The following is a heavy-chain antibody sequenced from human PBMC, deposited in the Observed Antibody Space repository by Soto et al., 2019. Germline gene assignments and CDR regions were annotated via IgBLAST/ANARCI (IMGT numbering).Heavy chain of an antibody. J-gene: IGHJ4*02. V-gene: IGHV3-11*01. CDR1: GFTFSDYY. CDR3: ARELGYCIDGSCEGFDY. D-gene: IGHD2-15*01. Sequence: QVQLVESGGGLVKPGGSLRLSCAASGFTFSDYYMSWLRQAPGKGLEWVSYSSVTGSTIYYADSVKGRFTISRDNAKNSLYLQMNSLRAEDTAVYYCARELGYCIDGSCEGFDYWGQGTLVTVSS. CDR2: SSVTGSTI.